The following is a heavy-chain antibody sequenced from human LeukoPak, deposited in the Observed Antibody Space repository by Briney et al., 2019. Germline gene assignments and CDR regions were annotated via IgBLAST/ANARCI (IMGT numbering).Heavy chain of an antibody. Sequence: PGGSLRLSCAASGFTFSSYEMNWVRQAPGKGLEWISYIGTFGTVIHYAGSVRGRFTISRDDAKNSLYLQMNSLRAEDTAVYYCAKEVTHLSPDWNHDSWGQGTLVTVSS. J-gene: IGHJ4*02. CDR1: GFTFSSYE. CDR2: IGTFGTVI. V-gene: IGHV3-48*03. D-gene: IGHD1-1*01. CDR3: AKEVTHLSPDWNHDS.